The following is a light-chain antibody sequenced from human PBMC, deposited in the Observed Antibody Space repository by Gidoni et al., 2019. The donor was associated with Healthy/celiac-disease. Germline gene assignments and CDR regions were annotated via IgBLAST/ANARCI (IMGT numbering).Light chain of an antibody. V-gene: IGKV4-1*01. Sequence: DIVMTQSPDSLAVSLGERATINCKSSQSVLYSSNNENYLAWFQQKPGQPPKLLIYWASTRKSGVPARFSGSGSGTDFTLAISSLQAEDVAVYYCQQYYSTPHTFGQGTRLEIK. J-gene: IGKJ5*01. CDR2: WAS. CDR3: QQYYSTPHT. CDR1: QSVLYSSNNENY.